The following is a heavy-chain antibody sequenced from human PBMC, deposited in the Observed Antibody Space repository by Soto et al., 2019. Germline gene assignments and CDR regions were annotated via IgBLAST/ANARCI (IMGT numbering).Heavy chain of an antibody. V-gene: IGHV3-21*01. CDR3: ARVVSGSGYFFWFDP. J-gene: IGHJ5*02. CDR2: ISSSSSYI. CDR1: GFTFSSYS. Sequence: GSLRLSCAASGFTFSSYSMNWVRQAPGKGLEWVSSISSSSSYIYYADSVKGRFTISRDNAKNSLYLQMNSLRAEDTAVYYCARVVSGSGYFFWFDPWGQGTLVTVSS. D-gene: IGHD3-3*01.